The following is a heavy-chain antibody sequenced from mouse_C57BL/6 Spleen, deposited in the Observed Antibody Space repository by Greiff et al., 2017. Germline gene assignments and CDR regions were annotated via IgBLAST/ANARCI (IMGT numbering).Heavy chain of an antibody. CDR2: IDPETGGT. J-gene: IGHJ2*01. CDR1: GYTFTDYE. V-gene: IGHV1-15*01. CDR3: TRKRTFLDY. Sequence: QVQLQQSGAELVRPGASVTLSCKASGYTFTDYEMHWVKQTPVHGLEWIGAIDPETGGTAYNQKFKGKATLTADKSSSTAYMELRSLTSEDSADYSCTRKRTFLDYWGQGTTLTVSS.